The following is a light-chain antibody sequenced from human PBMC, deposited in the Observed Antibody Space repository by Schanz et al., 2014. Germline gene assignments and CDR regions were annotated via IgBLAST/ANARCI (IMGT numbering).Light chain of an antibody. CDR2: RNN. Sequence: QSVLTQPPSVSGAPGQTVNISCTGSSSNIGAGYDVHWYQKLPGTAPKLLIYRNNNRPSGVPDRFSGSKSGTSASLAITGLQAEDEGDYYCQSYDSSLSGWVFGGGTKVTVL. CDR3: QSYDSSLSGWV. J-gene: IGLJ3*02. V-gene: IGLV1-40*01. CDR1: SSNIGAGYD.